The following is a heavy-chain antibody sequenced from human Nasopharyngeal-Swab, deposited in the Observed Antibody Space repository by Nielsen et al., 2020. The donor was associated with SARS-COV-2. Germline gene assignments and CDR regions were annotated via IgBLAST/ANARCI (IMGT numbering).Heavy chain of an antibody. V-gene: IGHV1-46*01. CDR3: AGGSSNRYYFDY. Sequence: ASVKVSCKTSGYTFTRYGISWVRQAPGQGLEWMGIINPSGGSTSYAQKFQVRVTMTRDTSTSTVYMELSSLRSEDTAVYYCAGGSSNRYYFDYWGQGTLVTVSP. CDR2: INPSGGST. J-gene: IGHJ4*02. D-gene: IGHD2-2*01. CDR1: GYTFTRYG.